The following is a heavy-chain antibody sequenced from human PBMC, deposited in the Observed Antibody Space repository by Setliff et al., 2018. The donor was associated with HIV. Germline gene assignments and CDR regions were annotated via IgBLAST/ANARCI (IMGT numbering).Heavy chain of an antibody. CDR3: ARDLGSAYSYAQGRFDP. CDR2: IHQSGST. J-gene: IGHJ5*02. Sequence: LSLTCSVSGYSISRGYYWGWIRQPPGKGLAWIGSIHQSGSTYYNSSLKSRVTMSVDTSKNKFSLKLSSVTAADTAVYYCARDLGSAYSYAQGRFDPWGQGTLVTVSS. D-gene: IGHD5-18*01. CDR1: GYSISRGYY. V-gene: IGHV4-38-2*02.